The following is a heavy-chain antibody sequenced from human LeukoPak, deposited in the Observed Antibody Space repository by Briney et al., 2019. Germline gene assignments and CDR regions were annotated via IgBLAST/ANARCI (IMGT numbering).Heavy chain of an antibody. D-gene: IGHD1-26*01. CDR3: ARYGGVGATHFDY. J-gene: IGHJ4*02. Sequence: TSETLSLTCTVSGGSISSYYWSWIRQPPGKGLEWIGYIYYAGNTNYNPSLKSRVSISVDTSKNRFSLKLNYVTAADTAVYYCARYGGVGATHFDYWGQGTLVTVSS. V-gene: IGHV4-59*01. CDR2: IYYAGNT. CDR1: GGSISSYY.